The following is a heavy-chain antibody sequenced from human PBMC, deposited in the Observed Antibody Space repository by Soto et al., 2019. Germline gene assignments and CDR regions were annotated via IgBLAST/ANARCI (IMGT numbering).Heavy chain of an antibody. CDR1: GFTFSSYA. Sequence: GGSLRLSCAASGFTFSSYAMHWVRQAPGKGLEWVAVISYDGSNKYYVDSVKGRFTISRDNSKNTLYLQMNSLRAEDMAVYYCARGEADDLFDYWGQGTLVTVSS. CDR2: ISYDGSNK. J-gene: IGHJ4*02. CDR3: ARGEADDLFDY. D-gene: IGHD1-1*01. V-gene: IGHV3-30-3*01.